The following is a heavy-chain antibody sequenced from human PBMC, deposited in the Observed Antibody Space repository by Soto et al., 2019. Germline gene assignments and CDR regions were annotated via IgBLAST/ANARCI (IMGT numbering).Heavy chain of an antibody. CDR1: GGSISSYY. CDR3: ARDYYDSSGYYLPSYYYYYGMGV. J-gene: IGHJ6*02. D-gene: IGHD3-22*01. Sequence: PSETLSLTCTVSGGSISSYYWSWIRQPPGKGLEWIGYIYYSGSTNYNPSLKSRVTISVDTSKNQFSLKLSSVTAADTAVYYCARDYYDSSGYYLPSYYYYYGMGVWGQGTTVTVSS. CDR2: IYYSGST. V-gene: IGHV4-59*01.